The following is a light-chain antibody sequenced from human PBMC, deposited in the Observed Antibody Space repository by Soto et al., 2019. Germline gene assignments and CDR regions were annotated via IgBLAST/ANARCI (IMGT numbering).Light chain of an antibody. V-gene: IGKV3-20*01. Sequence: DIVLTQSPGTLSLSPVERATLSCRASQSVSNNYLAWYQQKPGQAPRLLIYGASNRATGIPDRFSGSGSGTDFTLTISRLEPEDFAVYYCQQYGSSGTFGQGTKVDI. J-gene: IGKJ1*01. CDR2: GAS. CDR1: QSVSNNY. CDR3: QQYGSSGT.